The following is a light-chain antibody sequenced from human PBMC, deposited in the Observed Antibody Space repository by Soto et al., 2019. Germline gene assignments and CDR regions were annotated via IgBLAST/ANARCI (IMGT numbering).Light chain of an antibody. CDR2: GNN. V-gene: IGLV1-40*01. CDR3: QSYDSSLSAWV. J-gene: IGLJ3*02. CDR1: SSNIGAGYE. Sequence: QAVVTQPPSVSGAPGQRVTISCTGSSSNIGAGYEVHWYQQVPGTAPKLLIYGNNNRPSGVPDRFSGFKSGTSASLAITGLQADDEADYYCQSYDSSLSAWVFGGGTKLTVL.